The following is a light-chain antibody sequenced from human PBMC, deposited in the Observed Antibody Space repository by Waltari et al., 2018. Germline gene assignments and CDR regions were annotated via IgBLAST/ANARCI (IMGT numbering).Light chain of an antibody. V-gene: IGKV2-28*01. CDR3: MQALQTPRT. J-gene: IGKJ2*01. CDR2: LGS. Sequence: IVMTQSPLSLPVTPGEPASIPCRSSQRRLDSKWNAYLDWYLQKPGQSPQLLIYLGSYRASGVPDRFNGSGSGSNFTLTISRVEAADVGVYYCMQALQTPRTFGQGTKLEIK. CDR1: QRRLDSKWNAY.